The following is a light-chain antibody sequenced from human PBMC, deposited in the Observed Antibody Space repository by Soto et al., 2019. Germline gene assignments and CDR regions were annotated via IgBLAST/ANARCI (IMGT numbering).Light chain of an antibody. CDR2: SNN. Sequence: QSVLTQPPSASGTPGQRVTISCSGSSSTIGSSTVNWYQQLPGTAPKLLIYSNNQRPSGVPDRFSGSKSGTSASLAISGLQSEDEADYYCAAWDDSLNGYVIGTGTKLTVL. CDR3: AAWDDSLNGYV. J-gene: IGLJ1*01. V-gene: IGLV1-44*01. CDR1: SSTIGSST.